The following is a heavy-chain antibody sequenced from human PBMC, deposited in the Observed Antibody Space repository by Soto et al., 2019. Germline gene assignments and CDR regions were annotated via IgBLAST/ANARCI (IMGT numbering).Heavy chain of an antibody. CDR3: ARERCSGGSCYSLDY. CDR2: IYYSGST. CDR1: GGSISSGGYY. D-gene: IGHD2-15*01. V-gene: IGHV4-31*03. J-gene: IGHJ4*02. Sequence: TLSLTCTVSGGSISSGGYYWSWIRQHPGKGLEWIGYIYYSGSTYYNPSLKSRVTISVDTSKNQFSLKLSSVTAADTAVYYCARERCSGGSCYSLDYWGQGTLVTVSS.